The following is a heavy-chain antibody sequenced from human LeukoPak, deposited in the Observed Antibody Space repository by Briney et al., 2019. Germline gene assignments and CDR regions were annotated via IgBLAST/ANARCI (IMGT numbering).Heavy chain of an antibody. CDR1: GGSISSSSYY. D-gene: IGHD6-13*01. CDR3: ARVTEQQLPNTFDY. V-gene: IGHV4-39*07. Sequence: SETLSLTCTVSGGSISSSSYYWGWIRQPPGKGLEWIGSIYYSGSTYYNPSLKSRVTISVDTSKNQFSLKLSSVTAADTVVYYCARVTEQQLPNTFDYWGQGTLVTVSS. CDR2: IYYSGST. J-gene: IGHJ4*02.